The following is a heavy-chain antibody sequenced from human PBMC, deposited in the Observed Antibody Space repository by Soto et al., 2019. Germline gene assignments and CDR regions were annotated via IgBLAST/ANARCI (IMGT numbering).Heavy chain of an antibody. J-gene: IGHJ3*02. CDR1: GVTFSGHW. CDR3: AREAGYCSRTSCYRRAFDT. V-gene: IGHV3-74*03. Sequence: EGSLRLSCAASGVTFSGHWMHWVRQVPGKGLEWVSRINTDGGSSAYADSVKGRFTISRDNAKNTLYLQMNGLRAEDTAVYYCAREAGYCSRTSCYRRAFDTWGQGTTVTVSS. CDR2: INTDGGSS. D-gene: IGHD2-2*01.